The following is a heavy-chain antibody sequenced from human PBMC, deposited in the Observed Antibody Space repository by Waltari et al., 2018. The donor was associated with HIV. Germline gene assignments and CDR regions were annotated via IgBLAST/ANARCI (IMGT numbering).Heavy chain of an antibody. J-gene: IGHJ6*03. D-gene: IGHD4-4*01. Sequence: QVQLQQWGAGLVKPSDTLSLTCAVSGGSFNYYYWNWIRQSPGKGLEWIGEINQSGRTNYNPSLESRVTMSVDTSKNQFSLKLTSMTAADSAVYYCVRQRTVTTFSYYYLDVWGKGTTVTVSS. CDR1: GGSFNYYY. CDR3: VRQRTVTTFSYYYLDV. CDR2: INQSGRT. V-gene: IGHV4-34*02.